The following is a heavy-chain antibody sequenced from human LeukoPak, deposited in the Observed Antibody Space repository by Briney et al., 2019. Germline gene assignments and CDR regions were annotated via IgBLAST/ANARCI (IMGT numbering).Heavy chain of an antibody. CDR2: IWYDGSNK. CDR3: ARDGGSSELDY. J-gene: IGHJ4*02. Sequence: GRSLRLSCAASGFTFSSYAMHWVRQAPGKGLEWVAVIWYDGSNKYYADSVKGRFTISRDNSKNTLYLQMNSLRAEDTAVYYCARDGGSSELDYWGQGTLVTVSS. V-gene: IGHV3-33*08. D-gene: IGHD6-6*01. CDR1: GFTFSSYA.